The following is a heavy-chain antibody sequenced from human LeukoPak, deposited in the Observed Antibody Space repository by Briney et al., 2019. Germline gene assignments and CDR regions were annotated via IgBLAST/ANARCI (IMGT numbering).Heavy chain of an antibody. CDR2: ISSSSSYI. D-gene: IGHD1-26*01. CDR1: GFTFSSYS. V-gene: IGHV3-21*01. Sequence: GGSLRLSXAASGFTFSSYSMNWVRQAPGKGLEWVSSISSSSSYIYYADSVKGRFTISRDNAKNSLYLQMNSLRAEDTAVYYCASGGLSIVGATAWGQGTLVTVSS. J-gene: IGHJ4*02. CDR3: ASGGLSIVGATA.